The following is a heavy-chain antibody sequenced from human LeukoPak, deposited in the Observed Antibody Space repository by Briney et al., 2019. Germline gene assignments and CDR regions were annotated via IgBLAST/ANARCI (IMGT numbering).Heavy chain of an antibody. CDR3: AKGAWFGELSQIDY. D-gene: IGHD3-10*01. J-gene: IGHJ4*02. V-gene: IGHV3-23*01. CDR1: GFTFSSYA. Sequence: GGSLRLSCAASGFTFSSYAMSWVRQAPGNGLEWVSAISGSGGSTYYADSVKGRFTISRDNSKNTLYLQMNSLRAEDTAVYYCAKGAWFGELSQIDYWGQGTLVTVSS. CDR2: ISGSGGST.